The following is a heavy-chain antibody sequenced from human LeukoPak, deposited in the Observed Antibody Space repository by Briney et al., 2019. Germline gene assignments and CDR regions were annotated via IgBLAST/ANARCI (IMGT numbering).Heavy chain of an antibody. V-gene: IGHV3-7*01. Sequence: GGSLRLSCAVSGFTFSSYWMNGVRQAPGKGLEWVASIRHDGGEKSYVDSVKGRFTISRDNTKNSLYLQMSSLRAEDTAVYYCARDGTAAGLYFDLWGQGTLVTVSS. CDR1: GFTFSSYW. D-gene: IGHD6-13*01. CDR3: ARDGTAAGLYFDL. CDR2: IRHDGGEK. J-gene: IGHJ4*01.